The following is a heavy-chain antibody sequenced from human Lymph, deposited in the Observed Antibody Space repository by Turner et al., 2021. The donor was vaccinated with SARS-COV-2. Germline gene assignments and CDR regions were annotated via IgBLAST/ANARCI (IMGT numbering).Heavy chain of an antibody. V-gene: IGHV4-59*08. CDR2: FYKIGSI. Sequence: QVQLQESGPGLVRPSETLSFTCTVSGGSISSTSWSWIRQSPGRGLEWIGYFYKIGSIDYNPTLRSRVTISVDTSKNQLSLNLISVTAADTAVYYCARHQGSTSGYDHGMNVWGQGTAVIVSS. CDR1: GGSISSTS. D-gene: IGHD1-1*01. J-gene: IGHJ6*02. CDR3: ARHQGSTSGYDHGMNV.